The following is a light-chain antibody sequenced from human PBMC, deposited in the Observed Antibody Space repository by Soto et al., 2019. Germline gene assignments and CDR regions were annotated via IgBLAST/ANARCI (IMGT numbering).Light chain of an antibody. CDR2: AAS. Sequence: EFGLTQSPGTLAFSPGERATLSCRAIQSISGHLAWDQQKPGQAPRLLIYAASRRATGIPDRFRGSGTGTDFTLTISRLEPEDFAVDYCQQYGSSPWTFGQGTKVDI. CDR1: QSISGH. V-gene: IGKV3-20*01. CDR3: QQYGSSPWT. J-gene: IGKJ1*01.